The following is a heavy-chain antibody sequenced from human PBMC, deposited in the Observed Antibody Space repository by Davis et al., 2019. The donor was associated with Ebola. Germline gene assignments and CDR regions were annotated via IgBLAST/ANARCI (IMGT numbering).Heavy chain of an antibody. CDR3: AKDGRMFWSGYGWFDP. CDR1: GFTFSSYG. Sequence: PGGSLRLSCAASGFTFSSYGMHWVRQAPGKGLEWVAVIWYDGSNKYYADSVKGRFTISRDNSKNTLYLQMNSLRAEDTAVYYCAKDGRMFWSGYGWFDPWGQGTLVTVSS. V-gene: IGHV3-33*06. CDR2: IWYDGSNK. D-gene: IGHD3-3*01. J-gene: IGHJ5*02.